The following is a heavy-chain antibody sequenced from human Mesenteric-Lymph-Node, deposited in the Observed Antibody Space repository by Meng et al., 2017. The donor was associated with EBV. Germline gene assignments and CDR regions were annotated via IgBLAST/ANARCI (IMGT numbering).Heavy chain of an antibody. D-gene: IGHD3-10*01. J-gene: IGHJ4*02. CDR2: IGCTGDNT. Sequence: GEFLDSGGGLGQPGGSLGLSCVASGFTFTNYVMTWVRQAPGKGLEWVSTIGCTGDNTDYADPVKGRFTISRDNSKNTLYLQMNSLRVDDTAVYHCAPQWMWLGEGNYWGRGTLVTVSS. CDR3: APQWMWLGEGNY. V-gene: IGHV3-23*01. CDR1: GFTFTNYV.